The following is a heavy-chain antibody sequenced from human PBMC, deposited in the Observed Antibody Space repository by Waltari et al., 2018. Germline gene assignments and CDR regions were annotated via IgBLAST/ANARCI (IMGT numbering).Heavy chain of an antibody. CDR3: ARDWAYYVTSGYFASTVGY. CDR1: GFTFGDFA. D-gene: IGHD3-22*01. Sequence: EVQLVASGGGLVQPGRSLRLSCRGSGFTFGDFAMTWVRQAPGKGLEWVGFIRSKAYTGKTEYAAAVKGRFTISRDDSRGIVYRHMNSLNADDTAVYYCARDWAYYVTSGYFASTVGYWGPGTLVTVSS. J-gene: IGHJ4*02. V-gene: IGHV3-49*04. CDR2: IRSKAYTGKT.